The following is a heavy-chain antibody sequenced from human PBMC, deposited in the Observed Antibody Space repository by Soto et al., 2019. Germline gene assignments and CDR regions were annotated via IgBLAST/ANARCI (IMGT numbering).Heavy chain of an antibody. J-gene: IGHJ4*02. D-gene: IGHD2-21*02. CDR2: INAGNGNT. CDR3: ARSIVVVTALDY. CDR1: GYTFTGYY. Sequence: VKVSCKASGYTFTGYYMHWVRQAPGQRLEWMGWINAGNGNTKYSQKFQGRVTITRDTSASTAYMELSSLRSEDTAVYYCARSIVVVTALDYWGQGTLVTAPQ. V-gene: IGHV1-3*01.